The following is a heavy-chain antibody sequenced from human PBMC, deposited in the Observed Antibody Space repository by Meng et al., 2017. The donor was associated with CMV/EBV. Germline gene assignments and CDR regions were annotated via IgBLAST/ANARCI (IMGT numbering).Heavy chain of an antibody. CDR2: IYYSGST. J-gene: IGHJ3*02. Sequence: SGGSLSSGDYYWSWIRQPPGKGLEWIGYIYYSGSTYYNPSLKSRVTISVDTSKNQFSLKLSSVTAADTAVYYCARVTVALPRGAFDIWGQGTMVTVSS. CDR1: GGSLSSGDYY. D-gene: IGHD6-19*01. V-gene: IGHV4-30-4*08. CDR3: ARVTVALPRGAFDI.